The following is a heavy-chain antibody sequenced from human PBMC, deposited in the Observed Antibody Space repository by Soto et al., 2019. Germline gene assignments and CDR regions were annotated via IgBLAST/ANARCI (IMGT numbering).Heavy chain of an antibody. V-gene: IGHV3-21*01. CDR1: GFTFSSYW. CDR2: ISSSSSYI. D-gene: IGHD3-16*01. Sequence: GGSLRLSCAASGFTFSSYWMHWVRQAPGKGLVWVSSISSSSSYIYYADSVKGRFTISRDNAKNSLYLQMNSLRAEDTAVYYCARDLGESFMNPSDYWGQGTLVTVS. J-gene: IGHJ4*02. CDR3: ARDLGESFMNPSDY.